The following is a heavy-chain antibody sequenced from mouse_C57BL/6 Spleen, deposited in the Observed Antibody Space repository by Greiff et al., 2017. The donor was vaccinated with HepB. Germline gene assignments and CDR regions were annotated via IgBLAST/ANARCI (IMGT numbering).Heavy chain of an antibody. CDR2: IDPSDSYT. D-gene: IGHD4-1*01. CDR3: ARMGGNWDGYFDV. CDR1: GYTFTSYW. V-gene: IGHV1-69*01. J-gene: IGHJ1*03. Sequence: QVQLQQPGAELVMPGASVKLSCKASGYTFTSYWMHWVKQRPGQGLEWIGEIDPSDSYTNYNQKFKGKSTLTVDKSSSTAYMQLSSLTSEDSAVYYCARMGGNWDGYFDVWGTGTTVTVSS.